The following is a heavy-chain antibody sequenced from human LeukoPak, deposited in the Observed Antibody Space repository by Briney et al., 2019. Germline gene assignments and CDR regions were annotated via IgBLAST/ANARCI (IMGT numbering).Heavy chain of an antibody. CDR1: GGSISNYH. Sequence: PSETLSLTCIVSGGSISNYHWSWIRQPPGKGLEWIGYFSYTWSTNCNPYLTSRVTMSVDTSKNQFSLNLSSVTAADTAMYYCARASTVTTWSLGYWGQGILVTVSS. CDR2: FSYTWST. CDR3: ARASTVTTWSLGY. J-gene: IGHJ4*02. D-gene: IGHD4-17*01. V-gene: IGHV4-59*01.